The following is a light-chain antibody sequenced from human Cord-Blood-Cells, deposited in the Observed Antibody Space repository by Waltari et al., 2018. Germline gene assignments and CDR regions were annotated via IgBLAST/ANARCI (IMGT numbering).Light chain of an antibody. Sequence: DIQMTQSPYSLSASVGDRVTITCRASQSISSYLNWYQQKPGKAPKLLIYAASSLQSGVPSRFSGSGSGTDVTLTISSLQPEDFATYYCQQSYSTPTTFGQGTKVEIK. CDR3: QQSYSTPTT. V-gene: IGKV1-39*01. CDR2: AAS. J-gene: IGKJ1*01. CDR1: QSISSY.